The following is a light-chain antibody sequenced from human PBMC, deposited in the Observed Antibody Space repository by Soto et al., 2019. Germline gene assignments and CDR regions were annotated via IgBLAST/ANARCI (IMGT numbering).Light chain of an antibody. CDR3: AAWDDSLNGPR. J-gene: IGLJ2*01. CDR1: SSNIGSNT. V-gene: IGLV1-44*01. Sequence: QSVLTQSPSASGTPGQRVTISCSGSSSNIGSNTVNWYQQLPGTAPKLLIYSNNQRPSGVPDRFSGSKSGTSASLAISGLQSEDEADYYCAAWDDSLNGPRFGGGTKVTVL. CDR2: SNN.